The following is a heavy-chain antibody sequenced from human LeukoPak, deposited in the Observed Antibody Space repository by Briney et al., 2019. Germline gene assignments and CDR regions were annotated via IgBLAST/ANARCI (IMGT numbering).Heavy chain of an antibody. V-gene: IGHV1-2*02. J-gene: IGHJ3*02. D-gene: IGHD3-10*01. CDR3: ATGLWFGELPHAFDI. CDR1: GYTFTGYY. CDR2: INPNSGGT. Sequence: ASVKVSCKASGYTFTGYYMHWVRQAPGQGLEWMGWINPNSGGTNYAQKFRGRVTMTRDTSISTAYMELSRLRSDDTAVYYCATGLWFGELPHAFDIWGQGTMVTVSS.